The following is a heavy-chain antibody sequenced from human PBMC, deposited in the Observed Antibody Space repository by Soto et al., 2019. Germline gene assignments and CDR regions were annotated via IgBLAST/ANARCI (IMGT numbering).Heavy chain of an antibody. D-gene: IGHD1-20*01. CDR2: IIASGDTT. Sequence: GGSLRLSCAASGFTFSRYAMSWIRQAPGKGLEWVSGIIASGDTTYYADSVKGRFTISRDNSKNMLYLQMNSLRAEDTAIYYCAKSYFITGINFDYWGQGTLVTVSS. CDR3: AKSYFITGINFDY. CDR1: GFTFSRYA. V-gene: IGHV3-23*01. J-gene: IGHJ4*02.